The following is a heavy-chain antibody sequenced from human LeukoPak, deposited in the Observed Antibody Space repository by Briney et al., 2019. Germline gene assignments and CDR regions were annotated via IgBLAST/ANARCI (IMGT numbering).Heavy chain of an antibody. CDR3: ARLLKIYAFDI. CDR1: GASISSSSYY. V-gene: IGHV4-39*01. Sequence: PSETLSLTCTVSGASISSSSYYWGWIRQPPGKGLEWIGSIYYTGSTYYNPSLKSRVTISVDTSKNQFSLKLSSVTAADTAVYYCARLLKIYAFDIWGQGTMVTVSS. D-gene: IGHD2-8*01. J-gene: IGHJ3*02. CDR2: IYYTGST.